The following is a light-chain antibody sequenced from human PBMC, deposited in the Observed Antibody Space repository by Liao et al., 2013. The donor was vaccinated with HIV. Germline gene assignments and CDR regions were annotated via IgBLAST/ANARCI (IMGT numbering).Light chain of an antibody. J-gene: IGLJ3*02. CDR1: KIGTTS. Sequence: SYVLTQPPSVSVAPGQTARITCGGKKIGTTSVHWYQQRSGQAPVLVIFYDSARPSGIPDRFSGSNSGNTATLTISRVEAGDEADYYCQVFDNSGGLSRDHRVFGGGTKLTVL. CDR2: YDS. V-gene: IGLV3-21*04. CDR3: QVFDNSGGLSRDHRV.